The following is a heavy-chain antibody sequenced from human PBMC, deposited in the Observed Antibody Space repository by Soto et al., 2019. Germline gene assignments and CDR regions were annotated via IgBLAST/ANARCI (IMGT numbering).Heavy chain of an antibody. CDR1: GFTFSSYA. V-gene: IGHV3-23*01. CDR3: AKGADYGDYTMWY. CDR2: ISGSGGST. D-gene: IGHD4-17*01. J-gene: IGHJ4*02. Sequence: GGSLRLSCAASGFTFSSYAMSWVRQAPGKGPEWVSAISGSGGSTYYADSVKGRFTISRDNSRNTLYLQMNSLRAEDTAVYYCAKGADYGDYTMWYWGQGTLVTVSS.